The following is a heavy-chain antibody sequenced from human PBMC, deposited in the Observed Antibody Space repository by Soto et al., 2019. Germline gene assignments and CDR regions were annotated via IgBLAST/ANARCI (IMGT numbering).Heavy chain of an antibody. CDR3: ARAGITIFGVVLYYFDY. CDR2: INAGNGNT. D-gene: IGHD3-3*01. Sequence: ASVKVSCKASGYTFTSYAMHWVRQAPGQRLEWMGWINAGNGNTKYSQKFQGRVTITRDTSASTAYMELSSLRSEDTAVYYCARAGITIFGVVLYYFDYWGQGTLVTVSS. V-gene: IGHV1-3*01. CDR1: GYTFTSYA. J-gene: IGHJ4*02.